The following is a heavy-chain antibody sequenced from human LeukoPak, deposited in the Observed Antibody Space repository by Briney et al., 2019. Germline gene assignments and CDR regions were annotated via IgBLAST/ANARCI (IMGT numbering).Heavy chain of an antibody. CDR1: GLTFSRYY. D-gene: IGHD2-2*01. Sequence: GGSLRLSCAASGLTFSRYYMHWVRQAPGKGPEWVSRMSGDGNYVLYADSVKGRFSISRDNAKNTVYLQMSSLRAEDTAVYYCVAMNIGERDYWGQGTLVTVSA. V-gene: IGHV3-74*01. J-gene: IGHJ4*02. CDR3: VAMNIGERDY. CDR2: MSGDGNYV.